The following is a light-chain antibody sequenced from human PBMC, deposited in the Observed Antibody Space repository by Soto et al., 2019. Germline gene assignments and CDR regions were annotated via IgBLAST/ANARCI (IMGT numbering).Light chain of an antibody. V-gene: IGKV1-5*01. CDR2: DAS. Sequence: EIQMTHSPSTLSALVGDRVTITCRASQSIVRLLAWYQQKPGKAPKLLIYDASSLEGGVPLRFSGAGSGTEFTLTISSLQPDDFATYYCQQYNTFSRTFGQGTKVDIK. CDR3: QQYNTFSRT. CDR1: QSIVRL. J-gene: IGKJ1*01.